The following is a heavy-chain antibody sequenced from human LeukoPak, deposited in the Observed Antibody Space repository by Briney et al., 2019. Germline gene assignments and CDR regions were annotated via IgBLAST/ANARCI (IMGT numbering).Heavy chain of an antibody. Sequence: GGSLRLSCAASGFAVSDNYMSWVRQAPGKGLEWVSVIYSGGSTGYEDSVKGRFTISRDNSKNTLYLQLNTLSAEDTAVYFCASSGWSSEYFHYWGQGTLVTVSS. D-gene: IGHD6-13*01. CDR1: GFAVSDNY. V-gene: IGHV3-66*01. J-gene: IGHJ1*01. CDR2: IYSGGST. CDR3: ASSGWSSEYFHY.